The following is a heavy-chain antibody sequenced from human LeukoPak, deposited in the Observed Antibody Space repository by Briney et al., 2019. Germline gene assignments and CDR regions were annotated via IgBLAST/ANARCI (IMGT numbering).Heavy chain of an antibody. CDR2: IRSKVNNYAT. D-gene: IGHD3-22*01. J-gene: IGHJ4*02. Sequence: PGGSLRLSCAASGFTFSGSAMHWVRQASGKGLEWVGRIRSKVNNYATAYAASVKGRFTISRDNAKNSLYLQMNSLRAEDTAVYYCARDLYRIVVVPHYFDYWGQGTLVTVSS. CDR1: GFTFSGSA. V-gene: IGHV3-73*01. CDR3: ARDLYRIVVVPHYFDY.